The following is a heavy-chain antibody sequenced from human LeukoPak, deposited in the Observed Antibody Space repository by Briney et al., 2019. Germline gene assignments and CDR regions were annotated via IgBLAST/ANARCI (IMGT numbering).Heavy chain of an antibody. Sequence: GGSLRLSCAVSGLIVSSNYMSWVRQAPGKGLEWVSVIYSGGRTYYADSVKGRFTISRDNSKNTLYLQMNSLRAEDTAVYYCARDVGSTTNWFDPWGQGTLVAVSS. CDR3: ARDVGSTTNWFDP. CDR2: IYSGGRT. J-gene: IGHJ5*02. CDR1: GLIVSSNY. D-gene: IGHD1-1*01. V-gene: IGHV3-66*01.